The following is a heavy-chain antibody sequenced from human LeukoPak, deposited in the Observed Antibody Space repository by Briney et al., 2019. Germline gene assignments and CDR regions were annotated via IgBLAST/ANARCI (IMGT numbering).Heavy chain of an antibody. J-gene: IGHJ6*03. Sequence: ASVKVSCKASGYTFSTYYMYWVRQAPGQGLEWMGIINPSGGSTSYAQKFQGRVTMTRDMSTSTVYMELSSLRSEDTAVYYCARSMVREIKEYYYYMDVWGKGTTVTVSS. CDR1: GYTFSTYY. D-gene: IGHD3-10*01. V-gene: IGHV1-46*01. CDR2: INPSGGST. CDR3: ARSMVREIKEYYYYMDV.